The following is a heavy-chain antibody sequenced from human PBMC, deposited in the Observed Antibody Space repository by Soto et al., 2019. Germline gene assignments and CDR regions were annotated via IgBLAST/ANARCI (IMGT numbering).Heavy chain of an antibody. V-gene: IGHV3-30*03. J-gene: IGHJ4*02. D-gene: IGHD1-26*01. CDR3: ARAVGATMMALSY. Sequence: GGSLRLSCAASGFTFSSYGMHWVRQAPGKGLEWVAVISYDGSNKYYADSVKGRFTISRDNSKNTLYLQMNSLRAEDTVVYYCARAVGATMMALSYWGQGTLVTVSS. CDR1: GFTFSSYG. CDR2: ISYDGSNK.